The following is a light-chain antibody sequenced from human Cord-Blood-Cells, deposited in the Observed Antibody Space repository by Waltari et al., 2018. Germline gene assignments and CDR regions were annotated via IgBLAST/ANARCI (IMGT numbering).Light chain of an antibody. V-gene: IGKV1-39*01. Sequence: DIQMPQSPSSLSAPVGERVTITCRASQSISSYLNWYQQKPGKAPKLLIYAASSLQSGVPSRFSGSGSGTDFTLTISSLQPEDFATYYCQQSYSTPYSFGQGTKLEIK. CDR2: AAS. J-gene: IGKJ2*03. CDR1: QSISSY. CDR3: QQSYSTPYS.